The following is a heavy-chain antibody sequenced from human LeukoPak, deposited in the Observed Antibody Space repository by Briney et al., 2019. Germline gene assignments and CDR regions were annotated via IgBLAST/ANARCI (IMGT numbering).Heavy chain of an antibody. D-gene: IGHD5-24*01. CDR2: IYTSGST. J-gene: IGHJ5*02. V-gene: IGHV4-4*07. CDR1: GGSICGYF. CDR3: ARSGYNNWFDP. Sequence: SETLSLICTVSGGSICGYFWSWIRQPAGKGLEWIGRIYTSGSTYYNPSLKSRLTMSVDTDTSKNQFSLKLSSVTAADTAVYYCARSGYNNWFDPWGQGTLVTVSS.